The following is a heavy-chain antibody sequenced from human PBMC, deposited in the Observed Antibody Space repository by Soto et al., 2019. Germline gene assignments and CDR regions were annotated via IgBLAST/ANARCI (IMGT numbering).Heavy chain of an antibody. CDR2: ISAYNGNT. Sequence: ASVKVSCKASGYTFTSYGISWVRQAPGQGLEWMGWISAYNGNTNYAQKLQGRVTMTTDTSTSTAYMELRSLRSDDTAVYYCARVKQQLENNWFDPWGQGTLVTVSS. D-gene: IGHD6-13*01. CDR1: GYTFTSYG. J-gene: IGHJ5*02. V-gene: IGHV1-18*01. CDR3: ARVKQQLENNWFDP.